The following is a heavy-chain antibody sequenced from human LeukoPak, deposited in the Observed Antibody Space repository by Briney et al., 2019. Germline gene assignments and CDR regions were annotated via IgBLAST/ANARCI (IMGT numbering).Heavy chain of an antibody. CDR3: ARDPEILGSSGWYWFDP. D-gene: IGHD6-19*01. CDR2: ISAYNGNT. Sequence: GASVKVSCKASGYTFTSYGIIWVRQAPGQGLEWMGWISAYNGNTNYAQKLQGRVTMTRDTSTSTAYMELRSLRSDDTAVYYCARDPEILGSSGWYWFDPWGQGTLVTVSS. V-gene: IGHV1-18*01. CDR1: GYTFTSYG. J-gene: IGHJ5*02.